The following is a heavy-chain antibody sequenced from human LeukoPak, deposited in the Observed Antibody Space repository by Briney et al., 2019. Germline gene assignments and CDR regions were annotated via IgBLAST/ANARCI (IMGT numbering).Heavy chain of an antibody. D-gene: IGHD3-10*02. CDR1: GFTFTTYW. CDR2: IKQDGSDK. J-gene: IGHJ6*04. CDR3: AELGITMIGGV. V-gene: IGHV3-7*01. Sequence: GGSLRLSCAASGFTFTTYWMTWVRQAPGKRLEWVANIKQDGSDKYYVDSVKGRFTISRDNARKSVYLQMNSLRAEDTAVYYCAELGITMIGGVWGKGTTVTISS.